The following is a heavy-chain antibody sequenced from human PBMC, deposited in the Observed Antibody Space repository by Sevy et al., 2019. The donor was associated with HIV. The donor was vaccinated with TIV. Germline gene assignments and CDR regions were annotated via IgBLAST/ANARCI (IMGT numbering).Heavy chain of an antibody. D-gene: IGHD2-21*01. V-gene: IGHV3-9*01. CDR1: GFTFDDYA. CDR2: ISWNSGTI. CDR3: VKVLYDRGVVVSALDY. Sequence: GGSLRLSCAASGFTFDDYAMHWVRQTPGKGLEWVSGISWNSGTIAYADSVKGRFTISRDNAKNSLYLQMNSLRAEDTALYYCVKVLYDRGVVVSALDYWGQGTLVTVSS. J-gene: IGHJ4*02.